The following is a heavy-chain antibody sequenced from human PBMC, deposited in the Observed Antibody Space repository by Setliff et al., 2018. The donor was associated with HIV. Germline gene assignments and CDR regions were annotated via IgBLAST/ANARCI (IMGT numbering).Heavy chain of an antibody. CDR3: ARDGYSSSWYVISGSFDY. CDR1: GGSFSGYC. J-gene: IGHJ4*02. Sequence: SETLSLTCAVYGGSFSGYCWSWIRQPPGKGLEWIGEINHSGRTKYNPSLKSRVTTSVDTSENQFSLKLSSVTAADTAVYYCARDGYSSSWYVISGSFDYWGQGILVTVSS. CDR2: INHSGRT. D-gene: IGHD6-13*01. V-gene: IGHV4-34*01.